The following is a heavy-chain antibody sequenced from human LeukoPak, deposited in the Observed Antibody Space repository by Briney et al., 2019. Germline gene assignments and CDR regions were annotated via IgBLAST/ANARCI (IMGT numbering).Heavy chain of an antibody. V-gene: IGHV1-69*05. J-gene: IGHJ5*02. CDR1: GGTFSSYA. CDR3: ARGSIAAAVLHWFDP. Sequence: ASVKVSCKASGGTFSSYAISWVRQAPGQGLEWMGGIIPIFGTANYAQKFQGRVTITTDESTSTAYMELSSLRSEDTAVYYCARGSIAAAVLHWFDPWGQGTPVTVSS. D-gene: IGHD6-13*01. CDR2: IIPIFGTA.